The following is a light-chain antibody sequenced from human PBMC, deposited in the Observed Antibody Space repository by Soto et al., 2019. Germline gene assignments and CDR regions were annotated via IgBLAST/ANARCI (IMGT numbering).Light chain of an antibody. V-gene: IGKV4-1*01. CDR3: QQTSSNPLT. CDR1: QSVFYNSNSQNF. J-gene: IGKJ4*01. CDR2: WAS. Sequence: DIVMTQSPDSLAVPLGERATINCKSSQSVFYNSNSQNFLAWYQQKPGQSPKLLFYWASTRESGVPDRFSGSGSGTDFTLTISSLQPEDFATYYCQQTSSNPLTFGGGTKVDIK.